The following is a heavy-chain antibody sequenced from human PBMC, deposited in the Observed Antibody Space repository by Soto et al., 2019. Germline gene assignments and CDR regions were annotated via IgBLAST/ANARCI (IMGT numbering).Heavy chain of an antibody. V-gene: IGHV3-33*01. D-gene: IGHD2-15*01. CDR1: GFAFRSYD. CDR3: AREEGVVARAFDY. CDR2: IWHDGSQK. J-gene: IGHJ4*02. Sequence: QVHLVESGGGVVQPGRSLRLSCEASGFAFRSYDMHWVRQAPGKGLEWVSLIWHDGSQKYYADSVKGRLTISRDNSKNTLHLKMSSLRAEDTAVYYCAREEGVVARAFDYWDQGTLVPVCS.